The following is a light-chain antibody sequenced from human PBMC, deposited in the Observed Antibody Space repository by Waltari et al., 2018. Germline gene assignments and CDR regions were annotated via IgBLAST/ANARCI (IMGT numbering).Light chain of an antibody. V-gene: IGLV5-45*03. CDR3: MIWHTSAWV. CDR2: YKSDSDK. CDR1: SGINVGTYR. J-gene: IGLJ3*02. Sequence: QAVLTQPSSLSASPGASASLTCTLRSGINVGTYRIYWYQQKPGSRPQYLLRYKSDSDKPQGSGVPGRFSASKDASANAGILLISGLQSEDEADYYCMIWHTSAWVFGGGTKLTVL.